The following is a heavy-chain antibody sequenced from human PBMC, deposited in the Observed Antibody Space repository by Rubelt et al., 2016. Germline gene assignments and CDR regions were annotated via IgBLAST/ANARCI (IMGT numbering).Heavy chain of an antibody. CDR2: INQDGSEK. J-gene: IGHJ4*02. D-gene: IGHD3-10*01. Sequence: GESGGGLVQPGGSLRLSCAASGFTFSNHWMSWVRQASGKGLEWVANINQDGSEKYYVDSVKGRFTISRDNAKNSLYLQMNSLRGEDTAVYYCARALGSGSSDYWGQGTLVTVSS. CDR3: ARALGSGSSDY. CDR1: GFTFSNHW. V-gene: IGHV3-7*03.